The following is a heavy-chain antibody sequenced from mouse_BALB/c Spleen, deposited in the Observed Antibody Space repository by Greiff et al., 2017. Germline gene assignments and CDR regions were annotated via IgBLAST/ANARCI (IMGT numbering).Heavy chain of an antibody. Sequence: EVKLVESGGGLVQPGGSRKLSCAASGFTFSSFGMHWVRQAPEKGLEWVAYISSGSSTNYYADTVKGRFTISRDNPKNTLFLQMTSLRSEDTAMYYCARGGLDYFDYWGQGTTLTVSS. V-gene: IGHV5-17*02. D-gene: IGHD3-3*01. J-gene: IGHJ2*01. CDR2: ISSGSSTN. CDR3: ARGGLDYFDY. CDR1: GFTFSSFG.